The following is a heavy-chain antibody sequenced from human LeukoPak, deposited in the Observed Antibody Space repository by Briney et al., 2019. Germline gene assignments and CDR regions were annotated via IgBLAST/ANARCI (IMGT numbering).Heavy chain of an antibody. CDR3: ARDRGFGDYVNWFDP. Sequence: VSVKVSCKASGYTFTSYDINWVRQATGQGLEWMGIINPSGGSTSYAQKFQGRVTMTRDTSTSTVYMELSSLRSEDTAVYYCARDRGFGDYVNWFDPWGQGTLVTVSS. D-gene: IGHD4-17*01. J-gene: IGHJ5*02. V-gene: IGHV1-46*01. CDR2: INPSGGST. CDR1: GYTFTSYD.